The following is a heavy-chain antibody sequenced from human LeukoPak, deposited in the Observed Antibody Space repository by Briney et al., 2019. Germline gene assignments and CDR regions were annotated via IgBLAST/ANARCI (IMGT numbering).Heavy chain of an antibody. Sequence: ASVKVFCKASGYTFTGYYMHWVRQAPGQGREWMGWINPNSGGTNYAQKFQGRVTITRDTAISTAYMELSRLRSDDTAVYYCARAGDYDILTGYYSGKFDPWGQGTLVTVSS. CDR3: ARAGDYDILTGYYSGKFDP. J-gene: IGHJ5*02. D-gene: IGHD3-9*01. CDR2: INPNSGGT. CDR1: GYTFTGYY. V-gene: IGHV1-2*02.